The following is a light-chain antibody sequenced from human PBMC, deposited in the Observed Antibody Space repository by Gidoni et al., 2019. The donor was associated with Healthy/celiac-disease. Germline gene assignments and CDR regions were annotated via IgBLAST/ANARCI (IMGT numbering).Light chain of an antibody. CDR3: QKSYSTRT. CDR2: AAS. CDR1: QSISTY. Sequence: IQMPHSPSSLSASVGNRFTITCRARQSISTYLNWYQQKPGKAPKLLIYAASILKSGFPSRFSSSGAGKDFTIIISSLQNEDFANYYGQKSYSTRTFGQGTKVEIK. J-gene: IGKJ1*01. V-gene: IGKV1-39*01.